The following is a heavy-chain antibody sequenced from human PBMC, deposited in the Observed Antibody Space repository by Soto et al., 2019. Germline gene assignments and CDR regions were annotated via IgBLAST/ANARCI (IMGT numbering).Heavy chain of an antibody. CDR3: ARRRFLEWSQENDAFDI. Sequence: QVQPQESGPGLVKPSETLSLTCTVSGGSISSYYWSWIRQPPGKGLEWIGYIYYSGSTNYNPSLKSRVTISVDTSKNQFSLKLSSVTAADTAVYYCARRRFLEWSQENDAFDIWGQGTMVTVSS. CDR2: IYYSGST. D-gene: IGHD3-3*01. CDR1: GGSISSYY. J-gene: IGHJ3*02. V-gene: IGHV4-59*08.